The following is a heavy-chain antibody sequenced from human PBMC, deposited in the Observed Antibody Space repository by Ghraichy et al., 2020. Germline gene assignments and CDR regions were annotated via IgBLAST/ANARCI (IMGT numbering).Heavy chain of an antibody. D-gene: IGHD3-3*01. Sequence: GGSLRLSCGESGLEENTSGLRSHRVTSDNGLCWINNIKQGVNEKLYVDSVKGRFSIFSDNAKNSVYLQMNFLRAEDTAVYHCAKVQELHYYDFESGSGRSTDAFDVWG. CDR2: IKQGVNEK. CDR1: GLEENTSG. J-gene: IGHJ3*01. V-gene: IGHV3-7*03. CDR3: AKVQELHYYDFESGSGRSTDAFDV.